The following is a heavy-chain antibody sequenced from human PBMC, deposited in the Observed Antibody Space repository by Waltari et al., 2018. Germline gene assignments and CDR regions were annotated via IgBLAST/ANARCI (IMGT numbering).Heavy chain of an antibody. CDR1: GYTFTNYP. J-gene: IGHJ2*01. CDR2: INTETGNP. D-gene: IGHD6-6*01. Sequence: QVQLVQSGSELKEPGASVKISCQASGYTFTNYPINWVRQAPGQGLEWMGWINTETGNPTYAQGFTGRFVFSLDTSVSTAYLQISSRKAEDTTVYYCARKIGDTSSAWYFDLWGRGSLVTVSS. CDR3: ARKIGDTSSAWYFDL. V-gene: IGHV7-4-1*02.